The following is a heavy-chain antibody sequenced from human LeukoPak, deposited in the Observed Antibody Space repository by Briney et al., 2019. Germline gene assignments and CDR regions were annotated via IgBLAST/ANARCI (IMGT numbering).Heavy chain of an antibody. CDR1: GGSFSGYY. V-gene: IGHV4-34*01. Sequence: PSETLSLTCAVYGGSFSGYYWSWIRQPPGKGLEWIGEINHSGYTNYNPSLKSRVTISVDTSKNQFSLKLNSVTAADTAVYYCARHRSKWLQSSFDYWGQGTLVTVSS. J-gene: IGHJ4*02. CDR3: ARHRSKWLQSSFDY. D-gene: IGHD5-24*01. CDR2: INHSGYT.